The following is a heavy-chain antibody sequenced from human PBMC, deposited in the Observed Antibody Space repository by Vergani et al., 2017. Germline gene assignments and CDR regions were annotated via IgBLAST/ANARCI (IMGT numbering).Heavy chain of an antibody. D-gene: IGHD3-22*01. J-gene: IGHJ6*03. CDR2: IIPIIRLA. CDR1: GDIFNNYT. CDR3: EREDISLTVEWANYMDI. V-gene: IGHV1-69*08. Sequence: QVHLEQSGTEVEKPGSSVKVSCKVSGDIFNNYTVTWVRKAPGQGLEWMGRIIPIIRLATSAQKFQDRVKITGDTSTNTVYMEMNNLRSEDTAVYYCEREDISLTVEWANYMDIWGKGTTVTVSS.